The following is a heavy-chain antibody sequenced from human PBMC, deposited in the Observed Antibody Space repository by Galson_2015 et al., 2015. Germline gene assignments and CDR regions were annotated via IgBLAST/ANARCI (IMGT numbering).Heavy chain of an antibody. V-gene: IGHV3-48*02. CDR3: ARDLTGLNIVATRGY. J-gene: IGHJ4*02. CDR2: ISSSSSTI. Sequence: SLRLSCAASGFTFSSYSMNWVRQAPGKGLEWVSYISSSSSTIYYADSVKGRFTISRDNAKNSLYLQMNSLRDEDTAVYYCARDLTGLNIVATRGYWGQGTLVTVSS. D-gene: IGHD5-12*01. CDR1: GFTFSSYS.